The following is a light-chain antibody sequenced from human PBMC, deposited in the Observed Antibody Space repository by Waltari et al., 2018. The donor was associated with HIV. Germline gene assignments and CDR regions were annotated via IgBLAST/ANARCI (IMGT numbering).Light chain of an antibody. CDR2: HSS. CDR1: QNVDDK. J-gene: IGKJ4*01. CDR3: QQYHHWPPLT. V-gene: IGKV3D-15*01. Sequence: DILLTQSPATISVYPGGRVTVSCRASQNVDDKLAWYQQKPGQSPRLLIYHSSVRAAGVPTRFGGAGSATNFTLTITGLQSEDFTLYFCQQYHHWPPLTFGGGSRVELK.